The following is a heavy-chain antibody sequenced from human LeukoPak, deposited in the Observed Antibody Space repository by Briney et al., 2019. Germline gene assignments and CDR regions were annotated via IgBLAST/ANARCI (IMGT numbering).Heavy chain of an antibody. D-gene: IGHD4-17*01. CDR1: GYTFTSYG. Sequence: ASVMVSCKASGYTFTSYGISWVRQAPGQGLEWMGWISAYNGNTNYAQKLQGRVTMTTDTSTSTAHMELRSLRSDDTAVYYCARVDGDYNYYYGMDVWGQGTTVTVSS. CDR2: ISAYNGNT. J-gene: IGHJ6*02. V-gene: IGHV1-18*01. CDR3: ARVDGDYNYYYGMDV.